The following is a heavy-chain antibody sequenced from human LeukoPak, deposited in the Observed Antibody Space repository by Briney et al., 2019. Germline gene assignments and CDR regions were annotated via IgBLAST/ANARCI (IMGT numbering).Heavy chain of an antibody. CDR2: INPNSGGT. V-gene: IGHV1-8*03. CDR3: ARSLGEDLEAPSV. CDR1: GDTFKKDA. J-gene: IGHJ4*02. D-gene: IGHD5/OR15-5a*01. Sequence: ASVKVSCKASGDTFKKDAFNWVRQAPGQGLEWMGWINPNSGGTNYAQKFQGRVTLTRDTSITTAFMELSSLRSEDTAVYYCARSLGEDLEAPSVWGQGTLVTVSS.